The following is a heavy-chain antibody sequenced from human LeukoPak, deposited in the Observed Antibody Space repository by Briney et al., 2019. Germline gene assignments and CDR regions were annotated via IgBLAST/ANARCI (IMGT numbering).Heavy chain of an antibody. CDR2: INPSGGST. D-gene: IGHD3-22*01. Sequence: ASVKVSCKASGYTFINYYMHWVRQAPGQGLEWMGIINPSGGSTSYAQKFQGRVTMTRDTSTSTVNMELNSLRSEDTAVYYCARDHHDGGYYYDSSGYYNWFDPWGQGTLVTVSS. CDR3: ARDHHDGGYYYDSSGYYNWFDP. V-gene: IGHV1-46*01. J-gene: IGHJ5*02. CDR1: GYTFINYY.